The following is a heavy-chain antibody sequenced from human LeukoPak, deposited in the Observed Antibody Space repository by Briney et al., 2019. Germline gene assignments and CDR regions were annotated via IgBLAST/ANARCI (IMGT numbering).Heavy chain of an antibody. Sequence: GGSLRLSCAASGFTFSTYTMNWVREAPGKGLEWVSYISSSSSYTYYADSVKGRFTISRDNAKNSLYLQMNSLRVEDTAVYYCARGHYGLDVWGQGTTVTVSS. CDR1: GFTFSTYT. V-gene: IGHV3-21*05. J-gene: IGHJ6*02. CDR2: ISSSSSYT. CDR3: ARGHYGLDV.